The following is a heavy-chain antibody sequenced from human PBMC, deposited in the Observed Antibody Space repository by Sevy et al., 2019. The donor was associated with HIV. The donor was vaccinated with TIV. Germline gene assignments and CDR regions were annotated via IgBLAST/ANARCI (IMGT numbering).Heavy chain of an antibody. Sequence: GGSLRLSCAASGFTFSGSALHWVRQASGKGLEWVGRIRMKANSYATADAASVKGRFTISRDDSKNSAYLQMNSLKTEDTAVYYCTTYLGYCRSTSWHYYFDNWGQGTLVTVSS. CDR2: IRMKANSYAT. J-gene: IGHJ4*02. CDR1: GFTFSGSA. D-gene: IGHD2-2*03. V-gene: IGHV3-73*01. CDR3: TTYLGYCRSTSWHYYFDN.